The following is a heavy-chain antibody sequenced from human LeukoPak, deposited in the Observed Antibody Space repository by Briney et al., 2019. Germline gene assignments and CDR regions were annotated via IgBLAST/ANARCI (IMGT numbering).Heavy chain of an antibody. V-gene: IGHV4-34*01. CDR1: GGSFSGYY. J-gene: IGHJ4*02. D-gene: IGHD5-18*01. CDR2: IYHSGST. Sequence: PSETLSLTCAVYGGSFSGYYWSWIRQPPGKGLEWIGEIYHSGSTNYNPSLKSRVTISVDTSKNQFSLKLSSVTAADTAVYYCARVRGYSYGYDYWGQGTLVTVSS. CDR3: ARVRGYSYGYDY.